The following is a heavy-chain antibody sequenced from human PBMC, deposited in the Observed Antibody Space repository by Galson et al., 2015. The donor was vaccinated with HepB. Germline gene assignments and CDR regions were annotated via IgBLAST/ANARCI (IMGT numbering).Heavy chain of an antibody. D-gene: IGHD3-3*01. CDR3: AKDREPVLRFLEWLFDY. J-gene: IGHJ4*02. CDR2: ISYDGSNK. CDR1: GFTFSSYG. Sequence: SLRLSCAASGFTFSSYGMHWVRQAPGKGLEWVAVISYDGSNKYYADSVKGRFTISRDNSKNTLYLQMNSLRAEDTAVYYCAKDREPVLRFLEWLFDYWGQGTLVTVSS. V-gene: IGHV3-30*18.